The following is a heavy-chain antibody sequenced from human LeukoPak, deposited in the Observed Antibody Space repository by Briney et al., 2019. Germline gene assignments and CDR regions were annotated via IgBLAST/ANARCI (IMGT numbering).Heavy chain of an antibody. V-gene: IGHV3-30*02. CDR3: AKSSSGLYAFDI. CDR1: GFTFSSYW. D-gene: IGHD6-6*01. J-gene: IGHJ3*02. CDR2: VRFDGSNK. Sequence: GGSLRLSCAASGFTFSSYWMSWVRQAPGKGLEWVAFVRFDGSNKYYADSVKGRFTISRDNSKNTLYLQVNSLRAEDTAVYYCAKSSSGLYAFDIWGQGTMVTVSS.